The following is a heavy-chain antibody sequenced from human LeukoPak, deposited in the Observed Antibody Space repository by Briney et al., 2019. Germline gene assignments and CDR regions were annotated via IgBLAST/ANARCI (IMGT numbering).Heavy chain of an antibody. J-gene: IGHJ4*02. CDR2: IIPIFGTA. D-gene: IGHD1-1*01. Sequence: SVKVSCKASGGTFSSYAISWVRQAPGQGLEWMGGIIPIFGTANYAQKFQGRVTITADESTSTAYMELSSLRSEDTAVCYCARFDVDWNDPRDYWGQGTLVTVSS. CDR3: ARFDVDWNDPRDY. V-gene: IGHV1-69*13. CDR1: GGTFSSYA.